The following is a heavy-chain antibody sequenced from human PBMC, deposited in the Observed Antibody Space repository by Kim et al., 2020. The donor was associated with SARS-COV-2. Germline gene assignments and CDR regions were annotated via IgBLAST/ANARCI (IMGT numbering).Heavy chain of an antibody. CDR1: GFTFSSYA. D-gene: IGHD3-10*01. V-gene: IGHV3-23*01. CDR2: ISGSGGST. CDR3: AKDALLLWFGGVKQGG. J-gene: IGHJ4*02. Sequence: GGSLRLSCAASGFTFSSYAMSWVRQAPGKGLEWVSAISGSGGSTYYADSVKGRFTISRDNSKNTLYLQMNSLRAEDTAVYYCAKDALLLWFGGVKQGGWGQGTLVTVSS.